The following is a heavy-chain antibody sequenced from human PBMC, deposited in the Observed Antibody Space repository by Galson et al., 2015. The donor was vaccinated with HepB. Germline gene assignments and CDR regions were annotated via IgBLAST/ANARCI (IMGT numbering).Heavy chain of an antibody. CDR3: ARSPGGGELRYFDL. V-gene: IGHV3-21*01. D-gene: IGHD1-26*01. CDR2: ISSSSGYI. J-gene: IGHJ2*01. CDR1: GFTFSSYS. Sequence: SLRLSCAASGFTFSSYSMNWVRQAPGKGLEWVSSISSSSGYIYYADSVKGRFTISRDNAKNSLYLQMNSLRAEDTAVYYCARSPGGGELRYFDLWGRGTLVTVSS.